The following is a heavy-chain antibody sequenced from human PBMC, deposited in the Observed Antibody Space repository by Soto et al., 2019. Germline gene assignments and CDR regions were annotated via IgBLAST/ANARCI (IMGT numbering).Heavy chain of an antibody. Sequence: SVKVSCKASGGTFSSYAISWVRQAPGQGLEWMGGIIPIFGTANYAQKFQGRVTITADESTSTAYMELSSLRSEDTAVYYCARDRVGRYSSSSDYYYYGMDVWG. CDR3: ARDRVGRYSSSSDYYYYGMDV. CDR2: IIPIFGTA. J-gene: IGHJ6*02. CDR1: GGTFSSYA. D-gene: IGHD6-6*01. V-gene: IGHV1-69*13.